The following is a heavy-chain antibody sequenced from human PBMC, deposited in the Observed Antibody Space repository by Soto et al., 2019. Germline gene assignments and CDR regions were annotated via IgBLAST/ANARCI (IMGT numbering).Heavy chain of an antibody. J-gene: IGHJ4*02. V-gene: IGHV1-3*01. Sequence: GASVKVSCKASGYTFTSYAMHWVCQAPGQRLEWMGWINAGNGNTKYSQKFQGRVTITRDTSASTAYMELSSLRSEDTAVYYCARSFPVVNPPYFDYWGQGTLVTVSS. CDR3: ARSFPVVNPPYFDY. CDR2: INAGNGNT. CDR1: GYTFTSYA.